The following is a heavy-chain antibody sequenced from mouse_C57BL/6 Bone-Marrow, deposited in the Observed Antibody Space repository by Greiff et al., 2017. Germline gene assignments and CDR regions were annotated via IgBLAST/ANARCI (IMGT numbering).Heavy chain of an antibody. J-gene: IGHJ2*01. CDR2: IYPRSGNT. V-gene: IGHV1-81*01. CDR3: ARGGLLRLYYFDY. CDR1: GYTFTSYG. Sequence: QVQLQQSGAELARPGASVQLSCKASGYTFTSYGISWVKQRTGQGLEWIGEIYPRSGNTYYNEKFKGKATLTADKSSSTAYMELCSLTSEDSAVYFCARGGLLRLYYFDYWGQGTTLTVSS. D-gene: IGHD2-3*01.